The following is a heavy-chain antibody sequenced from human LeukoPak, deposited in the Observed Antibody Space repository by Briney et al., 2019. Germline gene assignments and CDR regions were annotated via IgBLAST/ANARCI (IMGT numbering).Heavy chain of an antibody. Sequence: PGGSLRLSCAASGFTFSSYGMHWVRQAPGKGLEWVAVISHDGSNKYYADSVKGRFTISRDNSKNTLYLQMNSLRAEDTAVYYCAPAGGDVTAPLYWGQGTLVTVSS. D-gene: IGHD2-21*02. V-gene: IGHV3-30*03. J-gene: IGHJ4*02. CDR1: GFTFSSYG. CDR2: ISHDGSNK. CDR3: APAGGDVTAPLY.